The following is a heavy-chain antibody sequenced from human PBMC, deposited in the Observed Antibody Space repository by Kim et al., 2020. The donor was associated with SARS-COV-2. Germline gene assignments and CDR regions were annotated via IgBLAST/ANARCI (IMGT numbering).Heavy chain of an antibody. CDR2: IFGSDHGT. CDR3: AKNVHLTSVTFLWYFDL. D-gene: IGHD2-2*01. J-gene: IGHJ2*01. Sequence: GGSLRLSCVGSRFTFSNSAMTWVRQPPGKGLEWVSTIFGSDHGTYYSSSVRGRFIVSRDNSKNTLYLQMDNLRADDTAIYYCAKNVHLTSVTFLWYFDLWGRGTSVTVSS. V-gene: IGHV3-23*01. CDR1: RFTFSNSA.